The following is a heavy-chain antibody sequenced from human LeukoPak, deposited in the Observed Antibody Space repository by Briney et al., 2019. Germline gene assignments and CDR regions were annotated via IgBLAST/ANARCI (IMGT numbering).Heavy chain of an antibody. CDR1: GFTFSSYG. Sequence: PGGSLRLSCAASGFTFSSYGMHWVRQAPGKGLQWVAFIRYDESNKNYADSVQGRFTISRDNSKNTLYLQMNSLRVEDTAVYYCAKDYGEWSNWFDSWGQGTLVTVSS. D-gene: IGHD3-10*01. J-gene: IGHJ5*01. CDR2: IRYDESNK. CDR3: AKDYGEWSNWFDS. V-gene: IGHV3-30*02.